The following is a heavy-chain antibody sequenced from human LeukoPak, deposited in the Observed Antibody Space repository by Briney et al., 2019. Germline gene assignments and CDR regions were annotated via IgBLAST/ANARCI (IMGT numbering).Heavy chain of an antibody. V-gene: IGHV1-69*05. Sequence: ASVTVSCKTSGYSFSSYAISWVRQAPGQGLEWMGGIIPIFGTANYAQKFQGRVTITTDESTSTAYMELSSLRSEDTAVYYCARGSCSSTSCYDWFDPWGQGTLVTISS. D-gene: IGHD2-2*01. CDR3: ARGSCSSTSCYDWFDP. J-gene: IGHJ5*02. CDR2: IIPIFGTA. CDR1: GYSFSSYA.